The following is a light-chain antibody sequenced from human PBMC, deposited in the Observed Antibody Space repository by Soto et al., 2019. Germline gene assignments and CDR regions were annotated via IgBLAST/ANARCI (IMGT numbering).Light chain of an antibody. Sequence: QSALTQPPSASGSPGQSVTISCTGTTSDVGKYNYVSWYQQHPGKAPKVMIYEVTNRPSGVPDRFSGSKSGNTASLTVSGLQTEDEADYYCSSSAGNNNLVFGGGTKLTVL. CDR1: TSDVGKYNY. CDR2: EVT. J-gene: IGLJ3*02. V-gene: IGLV2-8*01. CDR3: SSSAGNNNLV.